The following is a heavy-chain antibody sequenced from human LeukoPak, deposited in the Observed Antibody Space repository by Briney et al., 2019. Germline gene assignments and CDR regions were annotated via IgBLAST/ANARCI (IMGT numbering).Heavy chain of an antibody. Sequence: GGSLRLSCAASGFTFSSYGMHWVRQAPGQGLEWVAVIWYDGSNKYYADSVKGRFTISRDNSKNTLYLQMNSLRAEDTAVYYCARDYDFWGNNWFDPWGQGTLVTVSS. D-gene: IGHD3/OR15-3a*01. J-gene: IGHJ5*02. V-gene: IGHV3-33*01. CDR3: ARDYDFWGNNWFDP. CDR1: GFTFSSYG. CDR2: IWYDGSNK.